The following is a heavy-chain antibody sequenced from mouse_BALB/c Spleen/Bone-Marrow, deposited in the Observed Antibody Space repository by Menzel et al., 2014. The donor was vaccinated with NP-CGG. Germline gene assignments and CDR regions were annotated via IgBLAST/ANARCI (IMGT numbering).Heavy chain of an antibody. V-gene: IGHV1S130*01. J-gene: IGHJ2*01. CDR1: GYTFTSSW. CDR3: ARGDKGDYFDY. Sequence: QVQLQQSGSVLVRPGASVKLSCKASGYTFTSSWMHWAKQRPGQGLEWIGEIHPNSGNTNYNEKFKGKATLTVDTSSSTACVDLSSLTSEDSAVYYCARGDKGDYFDYWGQGTTLTVSS. CDR2: IHPNSGNT.